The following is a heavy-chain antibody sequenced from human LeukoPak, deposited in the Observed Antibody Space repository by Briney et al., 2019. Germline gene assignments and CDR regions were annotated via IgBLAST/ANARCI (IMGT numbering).Heavy chain of an antibody. J-gene: IGHJ4*02. CDR3: ARDPCSGGSCYSP. CDR1: GYTFTSYG. CDR2: ISVNSGNT. D-gene: IGHD2-15*01. V-gene: IGHV1-18*01. Sequence: ASVKVSCKASGYTFTSYGISWVRQAPGQGLEWMGWISVNSGNTNYAQKLQGRVTMTTDTSTSTACMELRSLRSDDTAVYYCARDPCSGGSCYSPWGQGTLVTVSS.